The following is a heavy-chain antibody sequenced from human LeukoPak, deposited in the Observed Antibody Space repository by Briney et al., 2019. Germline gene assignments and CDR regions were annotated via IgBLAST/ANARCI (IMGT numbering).Heavy chain of an antibody. J-gene: IGHJ6*03. CDR3: ARVVDDFWSGYYNYYYYYYYMDV. V-gene: IGHV3-21*01. CDR1: GFTFSSYS. CDR2: ISSSSSYI. D-gene: IGHD3-3*01. Sequence: GGSLRLSCAASGFTFSSYSVNWVRQAPGKGREGVSSISSSSSYIYYADAVKGRFTISRDNAKNSLYLQMNSLRAEDTAVYYCARVVDDFWSGYYNYYYYYYYMDVWGKGTTVTVSS.